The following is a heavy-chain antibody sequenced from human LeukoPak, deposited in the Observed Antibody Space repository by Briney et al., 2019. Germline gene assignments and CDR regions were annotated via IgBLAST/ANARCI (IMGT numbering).Heavy chain of an antibody. V-gene: IGHV3-30*02. CDR1: GFIFSSYG. Sequence: GGSLRLSCATSGFIFSSYGMHWVRQAPGKGLEWVAFIQYDGSNKNYADSVKGRFTISRDNSKNTLYLQMNSLRAEDTAVYYCAKDRWATQTTYDAFDIWGQGTMVTVSS. D-gene: IGHD1-1*01. CDR3: AKDRWATQTTYDAFDI. CDR2: IQYDGSNK. J-gene: IGHJ3*02.